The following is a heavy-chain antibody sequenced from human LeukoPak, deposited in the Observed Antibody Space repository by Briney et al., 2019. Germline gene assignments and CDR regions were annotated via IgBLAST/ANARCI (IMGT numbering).Heavy chain of an antibody. CDR3: ARGGSSGYYPYYFDY. CDR2: IYPGDSDT. V-gene: IGHV5-51*01. J-gene: IGHJ4*02. D-gene: IGHD3-22*01. CDR1: GYSFTSYW. Sequence: GESLKISCKGSGYSFTSYWIGWVRQMPGKGLEWMGIIYPGDSDTRYSPSFQGQVTISADKSISTAYLQWSSLKASDTAMYYCARGGSSGYYPYYFDYWGQGTLVTVSS.